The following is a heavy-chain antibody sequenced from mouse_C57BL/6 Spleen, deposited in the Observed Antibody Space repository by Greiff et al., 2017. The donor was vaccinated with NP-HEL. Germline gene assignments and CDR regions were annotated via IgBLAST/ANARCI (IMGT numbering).Heavy chain of an antibody. Sequence: VQLQQPGAELVKPGASVKLSCKASGYTFTSYWMHWVKQRPGQGLEWIGMIHPNSGSTNYNEKFKGKATLTVDKSSSTAYMYLSSMTSEDSAVYYCARSGTGTKYLDYWGQGTTLTVSS. J-gene: IGHJ2*01. D-gene: IGHD4-1*01. CDR3: ARSGTGTKYLDY. CDR2: IHPNSGST. CDR1: GYTFTSYW. V-gene: IGHV1-64*01.